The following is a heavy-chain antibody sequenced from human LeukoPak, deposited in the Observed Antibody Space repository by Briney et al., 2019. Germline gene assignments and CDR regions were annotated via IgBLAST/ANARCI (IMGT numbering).Heavy chain of an antibody. J-gene: IGHJ4*02. D-gene: IGHD3-22*01. Sequence: PSETLSLTCTVSGGSISSYYWSWIRQPAGKGLEWVGRIYTSGTTNYNPSLKSRITMSLDTSKNLLSLKLSSVTAADTAVYYCARDEAGSGYPDYWGQGTLVTVSS. CDR3: ARDEAGSGYPDY. V-gene: IGHV4-4*07. CDR2: IYTSGTT. CDR1: GGSISSYY.